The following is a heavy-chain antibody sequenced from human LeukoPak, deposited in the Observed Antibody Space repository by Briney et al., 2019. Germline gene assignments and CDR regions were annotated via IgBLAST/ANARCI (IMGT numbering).Heavy chain of an antibody. V-gene: IGHV3-74*01. Sequence: GGSLRLSCAASGFTFSKYWMLWVRQAPGKGLESVSRINTDGTVTTYADSVKGRFTVSRDNADNTMFLQMNSVRDEDTAVYYCARAPTTVVTGLRFDPWGQGTLVTVSS. D-gene: IGHD4-23*01. CDR1: GFTFSKYW. J-gene: IGHJ5*02. CDR2: INTDGTVT. CDR3: ARAPTTVVTGLRFDP.